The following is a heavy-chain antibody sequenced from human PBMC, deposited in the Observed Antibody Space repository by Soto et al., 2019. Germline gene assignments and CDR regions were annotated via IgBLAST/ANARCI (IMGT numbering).Heavy chain of an antibody. Sequence: ASVKVSCKASGYIFSSHCIYWVRQAPGQGLQWMGIINPGGGRTAYAQKFQGRVTLTRDMSTSTVYMELTSLTYDDTAVYYCASDVAGPGATEVMDVWGQGTTLT. CDR2: INPGGGRT. CDR1: GYIFSSHC. CDR3: ASDVAGPGATEVMDV. J-gene: IGHJ6*02. V-gene: IGHV1-46*01. D-gene: IGHD2-15*01.